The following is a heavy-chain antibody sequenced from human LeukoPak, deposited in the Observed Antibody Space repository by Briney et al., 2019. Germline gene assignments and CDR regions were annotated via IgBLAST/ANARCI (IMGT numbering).Heavy chain of an antibody. J-gene: IGHJ4*02. V-gene: IGHV3-30-3*01. CDR3: VRERDYYFDY. D-gene: IGHD2-21*02. CDR2: ISYDGSNR. Sequence: GRSLRLSCAASGFTLSSYAMHWVRQAPGKGLEWVAVISYDGSNRYYADSVKGRFTLSRDNSKNTLYLQMNSLRAEDTAVYYCVRERDYYFDYWGQGTLVTVSS. CDR1: GFTLSSYA.